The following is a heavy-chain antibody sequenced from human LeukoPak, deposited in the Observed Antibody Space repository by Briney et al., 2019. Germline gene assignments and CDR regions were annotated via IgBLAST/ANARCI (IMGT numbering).Heavy chain of an antibody. J-gene: IGHJ4*02. D-gene: IGHD3-22*01. CDR1: GFTFSGSA. CDR3: TTTMIVGGFDY. Sequence: PGGSLRLSCAASGFTFSGSAMHWVRQAAGKGLEWVGRIRSKANSYATAYAASVKGRFTISRDDSRNTAYLQMNSLKTEDTAVYYCTTTMIVGGFDYWGQGTLVTVSS. CDR2: IRSKANSYAT. V-gene: IGHV3-73*01.